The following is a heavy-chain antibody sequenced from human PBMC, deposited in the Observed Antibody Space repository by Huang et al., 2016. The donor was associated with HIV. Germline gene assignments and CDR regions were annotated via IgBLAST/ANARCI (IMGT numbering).Heavy chain of an antibody. V-gene: IGHV1-18*04. CDR1: DYTVTSYG. J-gene: IGHJ4*02. CDR3: GGSSGYWSFDY. CDR2: ISTNNGDT. Sequence: QVPLVQSGGEVKKPGASVKVSCKASDYTVTSYGIIWGRQAPGQGLEWMGWISTNNGDTNYAQKFQGRVTRTTDTSTSTAYMELRSLRSDDTAVYYCGGSSGYWSFDYWGQGTLVTVSS. D-gene: IGHD3-22*01.